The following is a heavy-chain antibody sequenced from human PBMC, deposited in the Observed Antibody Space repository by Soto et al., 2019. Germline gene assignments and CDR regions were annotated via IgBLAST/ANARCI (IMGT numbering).Heavy chain of an antibody. V-gene: IGHV1-69*01. Sequence: QVQLVQSGAEVKKPGSSVKVSCQTSGGTFSSHGISCVRQAPGQRLEWLGGIIPSFDRSGYAQNFKGRVTITEAESTKTVYMELRSLRPEDTAVYYGAEGRAFRMTTFFRVDYCALDVWGQGTTVTVSS. CDR1: GGTFSSHG. D-gene: IGHD1-1*01. CDR3: AEGRAFRMTTFFRVDYCALDV. J-gene: IGHJ6*02. CDR2: IIPSFDRS.